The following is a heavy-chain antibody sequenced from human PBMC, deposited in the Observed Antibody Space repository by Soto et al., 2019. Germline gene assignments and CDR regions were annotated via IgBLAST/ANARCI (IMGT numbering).Heavy chain of an antibody. CDR2: INPSGGST. V-gene: IGHV1-46*03. J-gene: IGHJ5*02. Sequence: QVQLVQSGAEVKKPGASVKVSCKASGYTFTSYYMHWVRQAPGQGLEWMGIINPSGGSTSYAQKCQGRVTMTRDTSTSTVYMELSSLRSEDTAVYYCARSLSSSWYGGGWFDPWGQGTLVTVSS. D-gene: IGHD6-13*01. CDR3: ARSLSSSWYGGGWFDP. CDR1: GYTFTSYY.